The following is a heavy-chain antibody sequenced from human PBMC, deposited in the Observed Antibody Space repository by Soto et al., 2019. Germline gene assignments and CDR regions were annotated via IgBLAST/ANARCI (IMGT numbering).Heavy chain of an antibody. D-gene: IGHD4-17*01. CDR2: ISSSSSTI. CDR3: AREPSGGDDYGDPRES. Sequence: GGSLRLSCAASGFIFRSYSMHWVRQAPGKGLEWVSYISSSSSTIYYADSVKGRFTISRDNAKNSLYLQMNSLRDEDTAVYYCAREPSGGDDYGDPRESWGQGTLVTVSS. J-gene: IGHJ4*02. V-gene: IGHV3-48*02. CDR1: GFIFRSYS.